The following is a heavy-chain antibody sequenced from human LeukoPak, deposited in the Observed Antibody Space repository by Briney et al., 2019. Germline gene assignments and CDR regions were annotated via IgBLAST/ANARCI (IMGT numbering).Heavy chain of an antibody. CDR1: GGTFSSYA. Sequence: ASVKVSCKASGGTFSSYAISWVRQAPGPGLEWMGGIIPIFGTANYAQKFQGRVTITTDESTSTAYMELSSLRSEDTAVYHCARVPTTVTTWFDYWGQGTLVTVSS. J-gene: IGHJ4*02. CDR2: IIPIFGTA. D-gene: IGHD4-17*01. V-gene: IGHV1-69*05. CDR3: ARVPTTVTTWFDY.